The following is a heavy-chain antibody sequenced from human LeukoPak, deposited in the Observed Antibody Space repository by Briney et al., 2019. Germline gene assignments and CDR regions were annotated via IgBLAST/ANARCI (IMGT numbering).Heavy chain of an antibody. Sequence: SETLSLTCAVYGGSFNTYYWNWIRQSPGKGLEWIGEINHTGTTNYNPSLKSRVTISVDTSKNQLSLKLSSVTAADTAVYYCARESNYHGSGTGWFDPWGQGTLVTVSS. CDR1: GGSFNTYY. J-gene: IGHJ5*02. V-gene: IGHV4-34*01. CDR3: ARESNYHGSGTGWFDP. D-gene: IGHD3-10*01. CDR2: INHTGTT.